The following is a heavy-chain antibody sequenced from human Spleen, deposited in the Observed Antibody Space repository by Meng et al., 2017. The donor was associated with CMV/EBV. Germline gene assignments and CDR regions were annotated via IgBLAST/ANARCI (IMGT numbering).Heavy chain of an antibody. V-gene: IGHV1-2*02. CDR2: IDPNTGDT. Sequence: VSCKPFPYTFITCYISWVRQAPGQGLEWMAWIDPNTGDTSYARKFQGRVTTTRDTSISTAYLELITLTSDDTAVYYCAGPGSYFEYWGRGSLVTVSS. CDR1: PYTFITCY. D-gene: IGHD3-10*01. CDR3: AGPGSYFEY. J-gene: IGHJ4*02.